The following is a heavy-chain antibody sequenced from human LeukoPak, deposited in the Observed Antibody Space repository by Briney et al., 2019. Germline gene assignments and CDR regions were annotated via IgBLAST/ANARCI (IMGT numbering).Heavy chain of an antibody. CDR2: ISYDGSNK. CDR1: GFIFSSYG. J-gene: IGHJ6*02. CDR3: ARKKRVDTDSIMVYYYYAMDV. V-gene: IGHV3-30*03. D-gene: IGHD5-18*01. Sequence: PGGSLRLSCVASGFIFSSYGMHWVRQAPGKGLEWVAVISYDGSNKYYADSVKGRFTISRDNSKKTLYLQMNSLRAEDTAVYYCARKKRVDTDSIMVYYYYAMDVWGQGTTVTVFS.